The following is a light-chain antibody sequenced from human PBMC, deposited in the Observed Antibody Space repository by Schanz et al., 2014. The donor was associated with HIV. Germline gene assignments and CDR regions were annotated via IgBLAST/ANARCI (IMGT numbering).Light chain of an antibody. J-gene: IGLJ2*01. CDR1: NSNIRSNA. CDR2: NSY. V-gene: IGLV1-44*01. CDR3: AAWDDSLNGPL. Sequence: QSVLSQPPSASGTPGQRVTISCSVSNSNIRSNAVNWYQHLPGTAPKLLIYNSYHRPSGVPDRFSGSDSGTSASLAISGLQSEDETDYYCAAWDDSLNGPLFGGGTKLTVL.